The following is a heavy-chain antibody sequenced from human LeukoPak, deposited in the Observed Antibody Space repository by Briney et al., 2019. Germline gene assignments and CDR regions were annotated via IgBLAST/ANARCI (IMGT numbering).Heavy chain of an antibody. V-gene: IGHV3-30-3*01. Sequence: GALRLSFAASGFTFSSYAMHWVRQAPGKGLEGVAVISYDGSDKYYADSVKGRFTISRDSSKNTVYLQMNSLRTEDTAVYYCARGGIAVAGHQVDAFDIWGQGTMVTVSS. CDR2: ISYDGSDK. J-gene: IGHJ3*02. CDR3: ARGGIAVAGHQVDAFDI. D-gene: IGHD6-19*01. CDR1: GFTFSSYA.